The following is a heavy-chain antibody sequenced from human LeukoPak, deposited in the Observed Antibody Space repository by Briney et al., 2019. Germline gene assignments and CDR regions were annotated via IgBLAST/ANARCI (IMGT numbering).Heavy chain of an antibody. CDR2: ISGYNGNT. D-gene: IGHD6-13*01. CDR1: GYTFTNYG. CDR3: ARGYVAAAGTSDY. Sequence: ASVKVSCKASGYTFTNYGISWVRQAPGQALEWMGWISGYNGNTNYAQKLQGRVTMTRDTSISTAYMELSRLKSDDTAVYYCARGYVAAAGTSDYWGQGTLVTVSS. V-gene: IGHV1-18*01. J-gene: IGHJ4*02.